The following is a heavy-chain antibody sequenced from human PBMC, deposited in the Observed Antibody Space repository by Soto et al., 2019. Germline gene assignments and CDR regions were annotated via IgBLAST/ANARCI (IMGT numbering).Heavy chain of an antibody. D-gene: IGHD6-6*01. Sequence: ETLSLTCAVSGDSISSGYWWSWVRQAPGKGLEWVSVIYSGGSTYYADSVKGRFTISRDNSKNTLYLQMNSLRAEDTAVYYCARSIAARTPYYYYYGVDVWGQGTTVTVSS. CDR3: ARSIAARTPYYYYYGVDV. J-gene: IGHJ6*02. CDR1: GDSISSGY. CDR2: IYSGGST. V-gene: IGHV3-66*01.